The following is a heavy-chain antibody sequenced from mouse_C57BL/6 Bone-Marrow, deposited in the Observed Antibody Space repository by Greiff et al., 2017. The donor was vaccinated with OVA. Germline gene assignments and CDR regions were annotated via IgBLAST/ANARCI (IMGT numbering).Heavy chain of an antibody. CDR2: IDPENGDT. CDR3: TLYSTPFAY. J-gene: IGHJ3*01. Sequence: VQLQQSRAELVRPGASVKLSCTASGFNIKDDYMHWVKQRPEQGLEWIGWIDPENGDTEYASKFQGKATITADTSSNTAYLQLSSLTSEDTAVYYCTLYSTPFAYWGQGTLVTVSA. D-gene: IGHD2-5*01. CDR1: GFNIKDDY. V-gene: IGHV14-4*01.